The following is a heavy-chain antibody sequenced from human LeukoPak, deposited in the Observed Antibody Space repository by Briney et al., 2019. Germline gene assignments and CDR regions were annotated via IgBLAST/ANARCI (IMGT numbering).Heavy chain of an antibody. Sequence: PSEILSLTCAVSGGSISSSNWWSWVRQPPGKGLEWIGEIYHSGSTNYNPSLKSRVTISVDKSKNQFSLKLSSVTAADTAVYYCARGLERGYSYGIDYWGQGTLVTVSS. CDR1: GGSISSSNW. J-gene: IGHJ4*02. CDR2: IYHSGST. V-gene: IGHV4-4*02. D-gene: IGHD5-18*01. CDR3: ARGLERGYSYGIDY.